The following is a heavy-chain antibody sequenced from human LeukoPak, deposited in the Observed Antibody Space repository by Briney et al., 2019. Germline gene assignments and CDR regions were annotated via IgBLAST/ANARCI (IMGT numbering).Heavy chain of an antibody. D-gene: IGHD4-17*01. J-gene: IGHJ5*02. CDR1: GFTSTNYA. CDR2: IRDSGET. CDR3: ARDRAVTQDWVEFDP. Sequence: GGSLRLSCAASGFTSTNYAMNWVRQAPGKGLEWVSLIRDSGETFYADSVKGRFTISRDNSKNTMYLQMNRLRVEDTAVYFCARDRAVTQDWVEFDPWGQGTLVTVSS. V-gene: IGHV3-23*01.